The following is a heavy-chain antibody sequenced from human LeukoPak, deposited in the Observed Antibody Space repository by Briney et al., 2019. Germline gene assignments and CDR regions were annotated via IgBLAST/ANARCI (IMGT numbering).Heavy chain of an antibody. CDR1: GFTFSDYY. V-gene: IGHV3-7*01. Sequence: PGGSLRLSCAASGFTFSDYYMSWIRQAPGKGLEWVANIKHDGSDSFYVDSVKGRFTISRDNSENSLYLQMHSLRVEDTAMYFCARDRRPTIYGGLDSWGQGTVVTASS. CDR2: IKHDGSDS. CDR3: ARDRRPTIYGGLDS. J-gene: IGHJ4*02. D-gene: IGHD4-17*01.